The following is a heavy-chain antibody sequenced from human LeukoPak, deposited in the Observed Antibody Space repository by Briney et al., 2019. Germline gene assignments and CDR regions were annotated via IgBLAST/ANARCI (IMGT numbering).Heavy chain of an antibody. Sequence: PGRSLRLSCAASGFTFDDYAMHWVRQAPGKGLEWVSGISWNSGSIGYADSVKGRFTIPRDNAKNSPYLQMNSLRAEDTALYYCAKDSLRDCSSTSCYPHWGQGTLVTVSS. V-gene: IGHV3-9*01. CDR2: ISWNSGSI. CDR3: AKDSLRDCSSTSCYPH. CDR1: GFTFDDYA. J-gene: IGHJ4*02. D-gene: IGHD2-2*01.